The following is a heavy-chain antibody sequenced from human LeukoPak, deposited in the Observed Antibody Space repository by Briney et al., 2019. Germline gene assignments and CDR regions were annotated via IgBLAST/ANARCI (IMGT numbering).Heavy chain of an antibody. V-gene: IGHV4-30-4*08. CDR3: ARDEGLWYFDL. CDR1: GGSISSSSYY. CDR2: IYYSGST. D-gene: IGHD3/OR15-3a*01. Sequence: SETLSLTCTVSGGSISSSSYYWGWIRQPPGKGLEWIGYIYYSGSTYYNPSLKSRVTISVDTSKNQFSLKLSSVTAADTAVYYCARDEGLWYFDLWGRGTLVTVSS. J-gene: IGHJ2*01.